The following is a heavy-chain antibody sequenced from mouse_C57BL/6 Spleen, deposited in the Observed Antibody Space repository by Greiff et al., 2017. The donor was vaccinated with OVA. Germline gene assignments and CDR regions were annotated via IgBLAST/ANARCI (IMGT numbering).Heavy chain of an antibody. V-gene: IGHV8-8*01. D-gene: IGHD2-1*01. J-gene: IGHJ3*01. CDR3: ARIEGDGNYVWFAY. Sequence: QVTLKVSGPGILQPSQTLSLTCSFSGFSLSTFGMGVVWLRQPSGMGLEWLAHLWWDDDKYYNPALKSRITISKDTSKNQGFLKIANVDTADTATYYCARIEGDGNYVWFAYWGQGTLVTVSA. CDR2: LWWDDDK. CDR1: GFSLSTFGMG.